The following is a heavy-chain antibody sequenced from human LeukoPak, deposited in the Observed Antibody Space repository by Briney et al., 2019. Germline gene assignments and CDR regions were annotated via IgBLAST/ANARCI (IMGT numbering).Heavy chain of an antibody. V-gene: IGHV3-11*01. CDR2: ISSSGSTI. D-gene: IGHD2-21*02. CDR1: GFTFSDHY. CDR3: TTDPFVVVTANIDY. Sequence: GGSLRLSCAASGFTFSDHYTSWIRQAPGKGLEWVSYISSSGSTIYYADSVKGRFTISRDNAKNSLYLQMNSLKTEDTAVYYCTTDPFVVVTANIDYWGQGTLVTVSS. J-gene: IGHJ4*02.